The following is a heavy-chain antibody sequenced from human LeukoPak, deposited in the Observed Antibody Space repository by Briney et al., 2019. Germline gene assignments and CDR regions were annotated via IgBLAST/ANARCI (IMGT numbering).Heavy chain of an antibody. V-gene: IGHV4-59*08. CDR1: GGSISSYY. Sequence: PSETLSLTCTVSGGSISSYYWSWIRQPPGKGLEWIGYIYYSGSTNYNPSLKSRVTISVDTSKNQFSLKLSSVTAADTAVYYRARHKRRSVAFDIWGQGTMVTVSS. J-gene: IGHJ3*02. D-gene: IGHD5-24*01. CDR3: ARHKRRSVAFDI. CDR2: IYYSGST.